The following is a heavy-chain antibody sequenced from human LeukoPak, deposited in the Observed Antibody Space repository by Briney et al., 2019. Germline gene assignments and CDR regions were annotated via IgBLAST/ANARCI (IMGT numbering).Heavy chain of an antibody. CDR1: GFTFSSYS. Sequence: PGGSLRLSCAASGFTFSSYSMNWVRQAPGKGLEWGSSISSSSSYIYYADSVKGRFTISRDNAKNSLYLQMNSLRAEDTAVYYCARALSYCSSTSCSLYYYYYYMDAWGKGTTVTVSS. CDR3: ARALSYCSSTSCSLYYYYYYMDA. D-gene: IGHD2-2*01. V-gene: IGHV3-21*01. CDR2: ISSSSSYI. J-gene: IGHJ6*03.